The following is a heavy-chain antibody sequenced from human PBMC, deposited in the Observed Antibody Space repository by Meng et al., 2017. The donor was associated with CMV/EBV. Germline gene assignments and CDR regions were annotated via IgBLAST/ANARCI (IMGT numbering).Heavy chain of an antibody. CDR2: INPNSGGT. V-gene: IGHV1-2*02. CDR3: ARRVRISNWFDP. Sequence: ASVKVSCKASGYTFTAHYFHWVRQAPGQGLEWMGWINPNSGGTNYAQKFQGRVTMTRDTSISTAYMELSRLRSDDTAVYYCARRVRISNWFDPWGQGTLVTVSS. CDR1: GYTFTAHY. D-gene: IGHD2-15*01. J-gene: IGHJ5*02.